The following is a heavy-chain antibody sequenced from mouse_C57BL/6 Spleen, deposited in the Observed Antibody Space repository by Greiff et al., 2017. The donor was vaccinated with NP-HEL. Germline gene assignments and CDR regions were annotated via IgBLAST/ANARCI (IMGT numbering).Heavy chain of an antibody. CDR1: GFTFSSYA. CDR2: ISSGGDYI. D-gene: IGHD1-1*01. CDR3: TRDNYYGSSFPYWYFDV. V-gene: IGHV5-9-1*02. Sequence: EVKLMESGEGLVKPGGSLKLSCAASGFTFSSYAMSWVRQTPEKRLEWVAYISSGGDYIYYADTVKGRFTISRDNARNTLDLQMSSLKSEDTAMYYCTRDNYYGSSFPYWYFDVWGTGTTVTVSS. J-gene: IGHJ1*03.